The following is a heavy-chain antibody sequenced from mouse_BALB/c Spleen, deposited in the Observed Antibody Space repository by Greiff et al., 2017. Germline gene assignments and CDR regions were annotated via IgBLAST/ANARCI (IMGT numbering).Heavy chain of an antibody. CDR3: ARTMITTYAMDY. CDR1: GFTFSSYA. D-gene: IGHD2-4*01. J-gene: IGHJ4*01. CDR2: ISSGGSYT. V-gene: IGHV5-9-4*01. Sequence: EVQLVESGGGLVKPGGSLKLSCAASGFTFSSYAMSWVRQSPEKRLEWVAEISSGGSYTYYPDTVTGRFTISRDNAKNTLYLEMSSLRSEDTAMYYCARTMITTYAMDYWGQGTSVTVSP.